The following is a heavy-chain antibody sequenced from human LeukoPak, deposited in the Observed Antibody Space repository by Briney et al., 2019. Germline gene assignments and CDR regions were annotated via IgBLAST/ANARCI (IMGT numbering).Heavy chain of an antibody. D-gene: IGHD2-8*01. CDR2: MNPNSGNT. Sequence: GASVKVSCKASGYTFSSYGISWVRQATGQGLEWMGWMNPNSGNTGYAQKFQGRVTMTRNTSISTAYMELSSLRSEDTAVYYCATPSEGWSYYYGMDVWGQGTTVTVSS. J-gene: IGHJ6*02. V-gene: IGHV1-8*01. CDR3: ATPSEGWSYYYGMDV. CDR1: GYTFSSYG.